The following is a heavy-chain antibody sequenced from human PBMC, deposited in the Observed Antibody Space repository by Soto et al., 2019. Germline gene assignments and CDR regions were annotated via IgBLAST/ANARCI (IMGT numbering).Heavy chain of an antibody. J-gene: IGHJ4*02. CDR3: GRGRSGQIVVFY. CDR1: GYTFTGHY. Sequence: GASVKVSCKASGYTFTGHYIHWVRQAPEQGPEWMGEIGPESGATRYAEKFQGRVTMTRDTSITTVYMELKNLSPGDTAVYYCGRGRSGQIVVFYWGQGTPVTVSS. D-gene: IGHD1-26*01. V-gene: IGHV1-2*02. CDR2: IGPESGAT.